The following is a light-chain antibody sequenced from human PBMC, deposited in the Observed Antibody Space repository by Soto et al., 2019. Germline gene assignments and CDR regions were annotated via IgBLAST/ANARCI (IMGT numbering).Light chain of an antibody. CDR1: QSVSSN. J-gene: IGKJ1*01. Sequence: EIVMTQSPATLSVSPGERATLSCRASQSVSSNLAWYQQKPGQAPRLLIYGASTRATGIPARFSGSGSGTGFTLAISSLQSEDFAVYYCQQYNNWPPRTFGQGTNVEIK. V-gene: IGKV3-15*01. CDR2: GAS. CDR3: QQYNNWPPRT.